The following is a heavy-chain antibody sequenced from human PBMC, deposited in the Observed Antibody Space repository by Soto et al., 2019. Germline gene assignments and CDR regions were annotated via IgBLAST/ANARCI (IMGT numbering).Heavy chain of an antibody. V-gene: IGHV4-59*08. CDR1: GGSISSYY. CDR3: ARHRGWQLTYYYYYGMDV. Sequence: QVQLQESGPGLVKPSETLSLTCTVSGGSISSYYWSWIRQPPGKGLEWIGYIYYSGSTNYNPSLKTRVTISVDPSKNQFSLKLSSVAAADTAVYYCARHRGWQLTYYYYYGMDVWGQGTTVTVSS. J-gene: IGHJ6*02. D-gene: IGHD2-15*01. CDR2: IYYSGST.